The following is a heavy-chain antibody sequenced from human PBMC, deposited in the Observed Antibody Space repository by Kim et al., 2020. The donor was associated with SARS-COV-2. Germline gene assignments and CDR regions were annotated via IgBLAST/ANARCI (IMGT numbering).Heavy chain of an antibody. CDR3: ATDYGGNSGGY. J-gene: IGHJ4*02. Sequence: TNYPQKFQGRVTMPEDTSTDTAYMELSSLRSEDTAVYYCATDYGGNSGGYWGQGTLVTVSS. CDR2: T. D-gene: IGHD4-17*01. V-gene: IGHV1-24*01.